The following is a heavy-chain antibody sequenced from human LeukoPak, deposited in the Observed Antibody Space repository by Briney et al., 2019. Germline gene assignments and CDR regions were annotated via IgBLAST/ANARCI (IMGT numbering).Heavy chain of an antibody. D-gene: IGHD5-12*01. V-gene: IGHV3-53*01. J-gene: IGHJ6*03. CDR3: ARDPYSGHYGNDYYYYMDV. CDR2: IYSDGST. Sequence: GGSLRLSCAVSGFSVRINYMTWVRQAPGKGLEWVSEIYSDGSTYYAASVKGRFTISRDNAKNSLYLQMNSLRAEDTAVYYCARDPYSGHYGNDYYYYMDVWGKGTTVTISS. CDR1: GFSVRINY.